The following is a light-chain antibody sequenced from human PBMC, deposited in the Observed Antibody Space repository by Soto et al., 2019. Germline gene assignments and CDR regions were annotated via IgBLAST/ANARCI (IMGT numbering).Light chain of an antibody. Sequence: EVLMTQSPDTLYVSPGERVTLSCRASQSISDNLAWYQQKPGQGPRLLVYRASTRPLGIPTRFSGSESGTEFTLTISSLQSEDFAVYYCQQYNIWPITFGQGTRLEIK. V-gene: IGKV3-15*01. CDR2: RAS. CDR3: QQYNIWPIT. J-gene: IGKJ5*01. CDR1: QSISDN.